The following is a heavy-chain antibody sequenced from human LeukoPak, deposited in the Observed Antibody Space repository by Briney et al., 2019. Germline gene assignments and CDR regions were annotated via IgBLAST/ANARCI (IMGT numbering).Heavy chain of an antibody. Sequence: SETLSLTCTVSGGSISSRSYYWGWIRQPPGKGLEWIGSIFYSGTTYYNPSLKSRVTISVDTSKNQFSLRLSSVTAADTAVYYCASENCSGTSCASFDYWGQGTLVTVSS. J-gene: IGHJ4*02. CDR1: GGSISSRSYY. V-gene: IGHV4-39*01. CDR2: IFYSGTT. CDR3: ASENCSGTSCASFDY. D-gene: IGHD2-2*01.